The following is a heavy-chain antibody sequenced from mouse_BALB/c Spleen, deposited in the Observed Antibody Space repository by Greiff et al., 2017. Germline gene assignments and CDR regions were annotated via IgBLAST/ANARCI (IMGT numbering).Heavy chain of an antibody. CDR3: ARYYYGEGGYAMDY. CDR2: ISSGSSTI. CDR1: GFTFSSFG. D-gene: IGHD1-1*01. V-gene: IGHV5-17*02. J-gene: IGHJ4*01. Sequence: EVHLVESGGGLVQPGGSRKLSCAASGFTFSSFGMHWVRQAPEKGLEWVAYISSGSSTIYYADTVKGRFTISRDNPKNTLFLQMTSLRSEDTAMYYCARYYYGEGGYAMDYWGQRTSVTVSS.